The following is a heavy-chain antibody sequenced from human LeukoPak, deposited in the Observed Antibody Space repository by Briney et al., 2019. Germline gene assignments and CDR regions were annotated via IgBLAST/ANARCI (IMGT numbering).Heavy chain of an antibody. CDR3: ARRGYSQTYFDY. D-gene: IGHD5-18*01. J-gene: IGHJ4*02. CDR2: IYYSGST. V-gene: IGHV4-31*03. Sequence: SGTLSLTCTVSGGSISSGGYYSSCMRRPPGKGLEWIGYIYYSGSTYYNPSLKSRVTISVDTSKNQFSLKLSSVTAADTAVYYCARRGYSQTYFDYWGQGTLVTVSS. CDR1: GGSISSGGYY.